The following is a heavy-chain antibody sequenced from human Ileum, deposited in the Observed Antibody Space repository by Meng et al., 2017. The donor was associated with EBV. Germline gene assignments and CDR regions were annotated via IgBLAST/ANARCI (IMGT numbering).Heavy chain of an antibody. J-gene: IGHJ5*02. D-gene: IGHD4-23*01. Sequence: QPLGTGPLKPSEPLSLHCAVYGGSFNDYYWTWLRQPPGKRLDWIGEIDQSGYTKFNPSLSSRATISRDTSNNQFSLRLNSVTAADTALYYCARYGRCNGNSFYCFDPWGQGTLVTVSS. CDR2: IDQSGYT. CDR3: ARYGRCNGNSFYCFDP. CDR1: GGSFNDYY. V-gene: IGHV4-34*01.